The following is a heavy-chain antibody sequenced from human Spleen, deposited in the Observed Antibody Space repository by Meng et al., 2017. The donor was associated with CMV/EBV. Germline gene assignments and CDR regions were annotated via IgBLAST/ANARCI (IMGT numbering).Heavy chain of an antibody. V-gene: IGHV3-7*01. CDR2: IKQDGSEK. Sequence: GESLKISCAASGFTFSSYWMTWVRQAPGKGLEWVANIKQDGSEKYHVDSVKGRFTISRDNAKKSLYLQMNSLRGEDTDVYYCARDSLRLDVWGQGTTVTVSS. J-gene: IGHJ6*02. D-gene: IGHD3-16*01. CDR1: GFTFSSYW. CDR3: ARDSLRLDV.